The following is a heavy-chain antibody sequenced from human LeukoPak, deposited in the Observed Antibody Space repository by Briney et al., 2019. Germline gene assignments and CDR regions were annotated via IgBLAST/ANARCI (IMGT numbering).Heavy chain of an antibody. J-gene: IGHJ4*02. Sequence: SETLSVTCTVSGGSISSYYWSWVRQPPGKGLEWMGYIYYSGSTNYNPSLKSRVTVSVDTSKSPFYLKLSTVTAEDTAVYYCARRSKLKLWRFDYWGQGTLVTVS. CDR2: IYYSGST. CDR1: GGSISSYY. CDR3: ARRSKLKLWRFDY. V-gene: IGHV4-59*08. D-gene: IGHD3-10*01.